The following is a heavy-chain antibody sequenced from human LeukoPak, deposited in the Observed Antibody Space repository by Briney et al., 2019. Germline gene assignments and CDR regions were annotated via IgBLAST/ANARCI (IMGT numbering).Heavy chain of an antibody. Sequence: SETLSLTCTVSGGSISSSSHYWGWIRQPPGKGLEWIGSIYYSGSTYYNPSLKSRVTISVDTSKNQFSLKLSSVTAADTAVYYCARDAMIVVDYFDYWGQGTLVTVSS. CDR2: IYYSGST. D-gene: IGHD3-22*01. J-gene: IGHJ4*02. CDR3: ARDAMIVVDYFDY. V-gene: IGHV4-39*02. CDR1: GGSISSSSHY.